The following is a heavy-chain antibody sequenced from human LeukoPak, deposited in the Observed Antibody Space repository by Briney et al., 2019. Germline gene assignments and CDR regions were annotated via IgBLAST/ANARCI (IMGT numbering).Heavy chain of an antibody. CDR1: GGTFSSYA. J-gene: IGHJ6*03. D-gene: IGHD6-6*01. V-gene: IGHV1-69*05. Sequence: SVKVSCKASGGTFSSYAISWVRQAPGQGLEWMGRIIPIFGTANYAQKFQGRVTITTDESTSTAYMELSSLRSEDTAVYYCATRASSSPDMDVWGKGTTVTVSS. CDR3: ATRASSSPDMDV. CDR2: IIPIFGTA.